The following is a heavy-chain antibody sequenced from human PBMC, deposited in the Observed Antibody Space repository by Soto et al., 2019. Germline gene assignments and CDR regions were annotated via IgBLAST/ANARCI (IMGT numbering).Heavy chain of an antibody. CDR3: AGGAMVTPYYYGLDV. Sequence: EVRLLESGGGLVQPGGSLRLYCAGSGFTSSNYSMSWVRQAPGKGLEWVSTTSGSGHYIQYRDSVKGRFTISRDNSKKTLYLEMYSRRAEDTAVDYCAGGAMVTPYYYGLDVWGQGTTVTVSS. D-gene: IGHD5-18*01. CDR1: GFTSSNYS. J-gene: IGHJ6*02. CDR2: TSGSGHYI. V-gene: IGHV3-23*01.